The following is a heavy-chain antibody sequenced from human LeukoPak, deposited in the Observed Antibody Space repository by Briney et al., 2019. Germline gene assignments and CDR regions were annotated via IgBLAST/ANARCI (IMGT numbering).Heavy chain of an antibody. CDR2: FYHSGST. CDR3: ARGRDYFSVDY. J-gene: IGHJ4*02. CDR1: GGSISSYY. Sequence: SETLSLTCTVSGGSISSYYWSWIRQPPGKGLEWIGYFYHSGSTNSNPSLKSRVTISADTSQNRFSLRLTSVTAADTAVYYCARGRDYFSVDYWGQGTLVTVSS. V-gene: IGHV4-59*01. D-gene: IGHD4-17*01.